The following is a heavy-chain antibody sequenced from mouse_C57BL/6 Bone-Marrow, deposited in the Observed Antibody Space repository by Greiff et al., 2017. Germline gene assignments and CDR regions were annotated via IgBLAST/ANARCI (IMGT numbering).Heavy chain of an antibody. CDR2: LDPANGNT. Sequence: EVQLQQSVAELVRPGASVKLSCTASGFNIKNTYMHWVKQRPEQGLEWIGRLDPANGNTKYAPKFQGKATITADTSYNPAYLQLSSLTSEDTAIYYCARITTLVEDYYAMDYWGQGTSVTVSS. J-gene: IGHJ4*01. CDR1: GFNIKNTY. CDR3: ARITTLVEDYYAMDY. D-gene: IGHD1-1*01. V-gene: IGHV14-3*01.